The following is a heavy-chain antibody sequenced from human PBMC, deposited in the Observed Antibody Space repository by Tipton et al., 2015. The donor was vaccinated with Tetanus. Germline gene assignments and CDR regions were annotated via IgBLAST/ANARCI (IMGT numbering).Heavy chain of an antibody. Sequence: SLRLSCVDSGFTFSGYWMSWVRQAPGKGLEWLANIKEDGSEKYYVDPVKGRFTISRDNAKNSLYLQMNSLRAEDTAMYYCARGYNGYDILTAYPHYFDSWGQGTLVTVSS. J-gene: IGHJ4*02. V-gene: IGHV3-7*01. CDR1: GFTFSGYW. CDR2: IKEDGSEK. D-gene: IGHD3-9*01. CDR3: ARGYNGYDILTAYPHYFDS.